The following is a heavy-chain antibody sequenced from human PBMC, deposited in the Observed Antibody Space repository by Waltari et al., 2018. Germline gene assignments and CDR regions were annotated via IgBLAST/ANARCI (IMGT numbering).Heavy chain of an antibody. J-gene: IGHJ4*02. Sequence: EVQLVESGGGLVKPGGSLRLSCVASGLPLSSYSMHWVRQAPGKGLEWVSSISSSSSYIYYADSVKGRFTISRDNAKNSLYLQMNSLRAEDTAVYYCARISGNYEVFDYWGQGTLVTVSS. CDR2: ISSSSSYI. D-gene: IGHD1-7*01. V-gene: IGHV3-21*01. CDR3: ARISGNYEVFDY. CDR1: GLPLSSYS.